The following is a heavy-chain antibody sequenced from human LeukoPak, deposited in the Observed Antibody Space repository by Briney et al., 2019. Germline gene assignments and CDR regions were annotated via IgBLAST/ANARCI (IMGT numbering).Heavy chain of an antibody. V-gene: IGHV4-61*01. D-gene: IGHD2-2*01. J-gene: IGHJ4*02. Sequence: SETLSLTCTVSGGSVSSGSYYWSWIRQPPGKGLEWIGYIYYSGSTNYNPSLKGRVTISVDTSKNQFSLKLSSVTAADTAVYYCARGAVVPAAPYYFDYWGQGTLVTVSS. CDR3: ARGAVVPAAPYYFDY. CDR2: IYYSGST. CDR1: GGSVSSGSYY.